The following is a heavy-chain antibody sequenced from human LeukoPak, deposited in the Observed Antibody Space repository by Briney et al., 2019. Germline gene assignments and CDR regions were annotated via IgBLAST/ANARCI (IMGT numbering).Heavy chain of an antibody. V-gene: IGHV5-51*01. CDR3: ARLQSMVRGQVYYGMDV. CDR2: ILPGGAVT. CDR1: GYSFTSYW. J-gene: IGHJ6*02. D-gene: IGHD3-10*01. Sequence: GESLKIPGKGSGYSFTSYWSCGVGQMPGKGLEWMGIILPGGAVTHYSPSCQGPASLSAVTSSSTAYLQWSSLRASDTAMYYCARLQSMVRGQVYYGMDVWGQGTTVTVSS.